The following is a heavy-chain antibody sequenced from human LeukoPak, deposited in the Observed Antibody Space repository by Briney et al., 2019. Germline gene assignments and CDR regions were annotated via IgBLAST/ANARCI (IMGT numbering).Heavy chain of an antibody. Sequence: GGSLRLSCAASGFTFDDYAMHSVRQAPGKGLEWVSLISWDGGSTYYADSVKGRFTISRDNSKNSLYLQMNSLRAEDTALYYCAKGYDDFWSGYYARDYYMDVWGKGTTVTVSS. D-gene: IGHD3-3*01. CDR2: ISWDGGST. CDR1: GFTFDDYA. CDR3: AKGYDDFWSGYYARDYYMDV. J-gene: IGHJ6*03. V-gene: IGHV3-43D*03.